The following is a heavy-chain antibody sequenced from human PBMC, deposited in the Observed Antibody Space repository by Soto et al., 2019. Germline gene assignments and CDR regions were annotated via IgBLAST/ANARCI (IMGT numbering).Heavy chain of an antibody. CDR1: GFSISSYY. CDR2: IYYSGRT. Sequence: SETLSLTCPVSGFSISSYYWSWIRQPPGKGLEWIGYIYYSGRTNYNPSLKSRVAISVDTSKNQLSLKVTSVTAADTAVYYCARGQEGVVATHWDQGSLVTVSS. J-gene: IGHJ4*02. D-gene: IGHD2-15*01. CDR3: ARGQEGVVATH. V-gene: IGHV4-59*12.